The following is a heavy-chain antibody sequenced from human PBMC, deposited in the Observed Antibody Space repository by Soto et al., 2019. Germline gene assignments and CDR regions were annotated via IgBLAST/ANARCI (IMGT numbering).Heavy chain of an antibody. Sequence: ASVKVSCKASGGTFSSYAISWVRQAPGQGLEWMGGIIPIFGTANYAQKFQGRVTITADESTSTAYMELSSLRSEDTAVYYCAREGCSSTSCYQYYYYYGMDVWGQGTTVTVSS. CDR1: GGTFSSYA. V-gene: IGHV1-69*13. D-gene: IGHD2-2*01. CDR2: IIPIFGTA. CDR3: AREGCSSTSCYQYYYYYGMDV. J-gene: IGHJ6*02.